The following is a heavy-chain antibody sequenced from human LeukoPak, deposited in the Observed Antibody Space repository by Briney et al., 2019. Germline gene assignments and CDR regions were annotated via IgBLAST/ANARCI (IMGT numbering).Heavy chain of an antibody. J-gene: IGHJ6*02. Sequence: SVKVSCKASGGTFSSYAISWVRQAPGQGLEWMGGIIPIFGTANYAQKFQGRVTITADESTSTAYMELSSLRSEDTAVYYCATYSSSSTGIYYYYGMDVWGQGTTVTVSS. CDR3: ATYSSSSTGIYYYYGMDV. CDR2: IIPIFGTA. CDR1: GGTFSSYA. D-gene: IGHD6-6*01. V-gene: IGHV1-69*13.